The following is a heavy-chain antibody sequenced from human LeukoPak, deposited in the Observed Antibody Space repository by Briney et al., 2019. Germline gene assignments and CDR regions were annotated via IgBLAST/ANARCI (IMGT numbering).Heavy chain of an antibody. CDR2: INPNSGGT. J-gene: IGHJ6*02. Sequence: ASVKVSCKASGYTFTGDYLHWVRQAPGQGLEWMGWINPNSGGTNYAQKFQGRVTMTGDTSISTAYMELSRLRSDDTAVYYCARDRRWRNYYYYGMDVWGQGTTVTVSS. V-gene: IGHV1-2*02. CDR3: ARDRRWRNYYYYGMDV. D-gene: IGHD2-15*01. CDR1: GYTFTGDY.